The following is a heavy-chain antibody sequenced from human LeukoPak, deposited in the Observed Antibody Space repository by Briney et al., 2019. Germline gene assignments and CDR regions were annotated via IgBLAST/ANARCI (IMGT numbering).Heavy chain of an antibody. J-gene: IGHJ4*02. CDR2: ISGSGGST. CDR3: AKDSFSAVAGTTI. D-gene: IGHD6-19*01. V-gene: IGHV3-23*01. CDR1: GFTFSSYA. Sequence: PGGSLRLSCAASGFTFSSYAMSWVRQAPGKGLEWVSAISGSGGSTYYADSVRGRFTISRDNSKNTLYLQMNSLRAEDTAVYYCAKDSFSAVAGTTIWGQGTLVTVSS.